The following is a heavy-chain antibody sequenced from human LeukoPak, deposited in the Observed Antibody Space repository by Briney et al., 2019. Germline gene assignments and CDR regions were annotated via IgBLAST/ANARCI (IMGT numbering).Heavy chain of an antibody. CDR2: IYHSGST. J-gene: IGHJ4*02. CDR1: GGSISSGDYY. Sequence: SETLSLTCTVSGGSISSGDYYWSWIRQPPGKGLEWIGYIYHSGSTHFNPSLKSRVTISVDTSKNQFSLKLSSVTAADTAVYFCARGPNSSGYYYFDYWGQGTLVTVSS. D-gene: IGHD3-22*01. V-gene: IGHV4-30-4*01. CDR3: ARGPNSSGYYYFDY.